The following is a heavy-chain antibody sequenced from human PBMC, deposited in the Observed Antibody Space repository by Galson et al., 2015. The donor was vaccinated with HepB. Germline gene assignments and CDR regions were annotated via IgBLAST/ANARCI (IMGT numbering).Heavy chain of an antibody. CDR2: INAGNGYT. CDR3: ARDQLSASGSYPLDY. V-gene: IGHV1-3*01. CDR1: GYTFTSYP. J-gene: IGHJ4*02. D-gene: IGHD3-10*01. Sequence: SVKVSCKATGYTFTSYPMHWVRQAPGQRLEWMGWINAGNGYTKYSQKFQGRLTITRDTSASTAYMDLSSLRSEDTAVYYCARDQLSASGSYPLDYWGQGTLVTVSS.